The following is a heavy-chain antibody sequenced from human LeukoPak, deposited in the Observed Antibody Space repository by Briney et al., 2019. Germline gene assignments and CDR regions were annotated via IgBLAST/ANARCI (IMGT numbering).Heavy chain of an antibody. CDR1: GFTFDDYA. D-gene: IGHD2-2*01. CDR2: VTWNSDNI. CDR3: ARVIIVVRGFDP. V-gene: IGHV3-9*01. J-gene: IGHJ5*02. Sequence: PGGSLRLSCATSGFTFDDYAMHWVRQAPGKGLEWVAGVTWNSDNIDYAESVRGRFTISRDNAKNSLYLQMNSLRAEDTAVYYCARVIIVVRGFDPWGQGTLVTVSS.